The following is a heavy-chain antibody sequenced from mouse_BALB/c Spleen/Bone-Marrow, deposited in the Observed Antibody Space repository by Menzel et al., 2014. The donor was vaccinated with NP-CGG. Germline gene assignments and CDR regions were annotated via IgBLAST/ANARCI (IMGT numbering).Heavy chain of an antibody. V-gene: IGHV5-9-1*01. J-gene: IGHJ2*01. CDR1: GFTFSSYA. Sequence: EVMFVESGGGLVKPGGSLKLSCAASGFTFSSYAMSWVRQTPEKRLEWVATISSGGNYTYYPDSVKGRFTISRDNAKNTLYLQMSSLRSEDTAMYYCARYYGSSYDYWGQGTTLTVSS. CDR3: ARYYGSSYDY. D-gene: IGHD1-1*01. CDR2: ISSGGNYT.